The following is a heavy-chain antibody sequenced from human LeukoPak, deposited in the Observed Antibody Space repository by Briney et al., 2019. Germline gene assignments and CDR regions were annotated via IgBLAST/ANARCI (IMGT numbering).Heavy chain of an antibody. CDR3: ARWNSYGDYGGPGIDY. V-gene: IGHV4-34*01. CDR1: GGSFSGYY. CDR2: INHSGST. J-gene: IGHJ4*02. D-gene: IGHD4-17*01. Sequence: SETLSLTCAVYGGSFSGYYWSWIRQPPGKGLEWIGEINHSGSTNYNPSLKSRVTISVDTSKNQFSLKLSSVTAADTAVYYCARWNSYGDYGGPGIDYWGQGTLVTVSS.